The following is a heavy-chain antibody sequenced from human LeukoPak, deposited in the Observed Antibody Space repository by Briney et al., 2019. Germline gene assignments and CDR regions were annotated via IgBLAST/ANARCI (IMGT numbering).Heavy chain of an antibody. J-gene: IGHJ6*04. Sequence: SVKVSCKASGGTFSSYAISWVRQAPGQGLEWMGGIIPIFGTANYAQKFQGRVTITADESMSTAYMELSSLRSEDTAVYYCAREKRGDYYYYYGMDVWGKGTTVTVSS. D-gene: IGHD3-16*01. CDR1: GGTFSSYA. CDR3: AREKRGDYYYYYGMDV. CDR2: IIPIFGTA. V-gene: IGHV1-69*01.